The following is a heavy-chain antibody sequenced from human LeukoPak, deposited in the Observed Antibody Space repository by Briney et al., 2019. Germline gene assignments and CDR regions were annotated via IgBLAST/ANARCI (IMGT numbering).Heavy chain of an antibody. CDR2: IYNSGST. CDR3: ARDTTVTKAAFVL. CDR1: GGSISSGTYY. Sequence: SETLSLTCTVSGGSISSGTYYWSWIRKPAGKGLEWIGRIYNSGSTKYNPSLKSRVTMSVDTSKNQFSLKLSSVTAADTAVYYCARDTTVTKAAFVLWGQGTMVTVSS. D-gene: IGHD4-17*01. J-gene: IGHJ3*01. V-gene: IGHV4-61*02.